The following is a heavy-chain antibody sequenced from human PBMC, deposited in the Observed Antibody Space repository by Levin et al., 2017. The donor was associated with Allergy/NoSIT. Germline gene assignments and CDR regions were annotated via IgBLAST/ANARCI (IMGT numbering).Heavy chain of an antibody. CDR3: ATSRGASGWYTVDY. J-gene: IGHJ4*02. CDR2: INPSGGST. CDR1: GFTFTSYY. Sequence: ASVKVSCKASGFTFTSYYLHWVRQAPGQGLEWMGVINPSGGSTTNAQKFQGRVTMTRDASTSTVYMDLSNLRSEDTAEYYCATSRGASGWYTVDYWGQGTLVTVSS. V-gene: IGHV1-46*01. D-gene: IGHD6-19*01.